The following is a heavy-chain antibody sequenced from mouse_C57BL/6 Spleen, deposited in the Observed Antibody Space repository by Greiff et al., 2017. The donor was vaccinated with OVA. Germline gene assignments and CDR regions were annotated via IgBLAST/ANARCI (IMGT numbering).Heavy chain of an antibody. J-gene: IGHJ2*01. Sequence: QVQLQQPGTELVKPGASVKLSCKASGYTFTSYWMHWVKQRPGQGLEWIGNINPSNGGTNYNEKFKSKATLTVDKSSSTAYMQLSSLTSEDSAVYDGARLLMVTTRGSFDYWGQGTTLTVSS. D-gene: IGHD2-3*01. V-gene: IGHV1-53*01. CDR3: ARLLMVTTRGSFDY. CDR1: GYTFTSYW. CDR2: INPSNGGT.